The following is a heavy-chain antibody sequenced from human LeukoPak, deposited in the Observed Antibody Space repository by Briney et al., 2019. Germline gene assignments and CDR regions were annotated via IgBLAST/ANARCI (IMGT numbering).Heavy chain of an antibody. CDR2: INHSGST. D-gene: IGHD2-21*01. V-gene: IGHV4-34*01. J-gene: IGHJ4*02. CDR1: GESLSGFY. CDR3: ARGGGAVIGVYLGY. Sequence: SETLSLTCAVYGESLSGFYWTWVRQPPGKGLEWIGEINHSGSTNYNPSLKSRVTISVDTSKNQISLILTSGTAADTAMYYCARGGGAVIGVYLGYWGQGTLVTVSS.